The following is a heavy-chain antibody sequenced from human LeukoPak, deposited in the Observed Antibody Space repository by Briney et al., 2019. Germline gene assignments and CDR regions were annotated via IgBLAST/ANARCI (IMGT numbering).Heavy chain of an antibody. V-gene: IGHV3-74*01. CDR3: ARGGPIDY. CDR1: GFTFSSYW. J-gene: IGHJ4*02. CDR2: INSDGSTT. Sequence: GGSLRLSCAASGFTFSSYWMYWVRQAPGKGLVWVSRINSDGSTTSYVDPVKGRFTISRDNAKSTLYLQMNSLRAEDTAVYYCARGGPIDYWGQGTLVTVSS.